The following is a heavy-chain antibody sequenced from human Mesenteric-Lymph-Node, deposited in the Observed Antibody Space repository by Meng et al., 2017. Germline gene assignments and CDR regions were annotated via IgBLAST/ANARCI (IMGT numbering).Heavy chain of an antibody. J-gene: IGHJ4*02. D-gene: IGHD4-23*01. Sequence: SETLSLTCTVSGGSISNYYWSWIRQPAGKGLEWIGRIYTSGRINYNPSLKSRVTMSVDTSKNQFSLHLSSMTAADTAIYYCARYVSYFGGNSYFDSWGQGAPVTVSS. V-gene: IGHV4-4*07. CDR3: ARYVSYFGGNSYFDS. CDR1: GGSISNYY. CDR2: IYTSGRI.